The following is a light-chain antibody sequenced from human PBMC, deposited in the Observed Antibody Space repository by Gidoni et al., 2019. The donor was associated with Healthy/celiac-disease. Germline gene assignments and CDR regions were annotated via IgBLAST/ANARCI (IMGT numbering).Light chain of an antibody. CDR1: QSISSW. CDR2: DAA. J-gene: IGKJ2*01. V-gene: IGKV1-5*01. CDR3: QQYNSYSPYT. Sequence: DIHLTQSLSTLSASVGDRVTITCRASQSISSWLAWYQQKPGKAPKLLIYDAASLESGVPSRFSGSGSGTEFTLTISSLQPDDFATYYCQQYNSYSPYTFGQGTKLEIK.